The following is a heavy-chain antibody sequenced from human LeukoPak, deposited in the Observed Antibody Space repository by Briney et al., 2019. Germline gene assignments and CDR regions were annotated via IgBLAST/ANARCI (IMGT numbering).Heavy chain of an antibody. CDR1: GYTFTSYG. CDR2: ISAYNGNT. V-gene: IGHV1-18*01. Sequence: ASVKASCKASGYTFTSYGISWVRQAPGQGLEWMGWISAYNGNTNYAQKLQGGVTMTTDTSTSTAYMELRSLRSDDTAVYYCARAALYCSSTSCYFDYWGQGTLVTVSS. D-gene: IGHD2-2*01. J-gene: IGHJ4*02. CDR3: ARAALYCSSTSCYFDY.